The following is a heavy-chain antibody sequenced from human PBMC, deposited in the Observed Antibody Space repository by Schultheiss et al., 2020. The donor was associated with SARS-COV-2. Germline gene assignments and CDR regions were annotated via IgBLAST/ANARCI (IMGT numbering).Heavy chain of an antibody. CDR2: ISSSGSTI. CDR3: ARGYTSPTSFDY. V-gene: IGHV3-11*01. D-gene: IGHD6-19*01. CDR1: GFTFSNAW. Sequence: GGSLRLSCAASGFTFSNAWMSWIRQAPGKGLEWVSYISSSGSTIYYADSVKGRFSISRDNSKNMLYLQMNSLRAEDTAVYYCARGYTSPTSFDYWGQGTLVTVSS. J-gene: IGHJ4*02.